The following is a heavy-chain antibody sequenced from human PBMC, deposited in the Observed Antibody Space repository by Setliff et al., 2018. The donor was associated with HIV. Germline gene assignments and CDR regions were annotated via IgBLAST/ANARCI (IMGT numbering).Heavy chain of an antibody. V-gene: IGHV4-34*01. D-gene: IGHD6-6*01. J-gene: IGHJ4*02. CDR1: GGPLSGHY. CDR3: VTSGSWSSRLNF. CDR2: TSHSGKT. Sequence: SETLSLTCAVYGGPLSGHYWSWIRQPPGQGLEWIGETSHSGKTNYNPSLKSRVTISVDTSKNQFSLKLTSVTAADTAVYYCVTSGSWSSRLNFWGLGMLVTVSS.